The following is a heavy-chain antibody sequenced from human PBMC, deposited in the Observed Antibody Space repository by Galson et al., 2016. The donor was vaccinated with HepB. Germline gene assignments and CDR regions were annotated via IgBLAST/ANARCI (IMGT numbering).Heavy chain of an antibody. D-gene: IGHD5-24*01. CDR1: GFTVSNNY. J-gene: IGHJ4*02. V-gene: IGHV3-66*01. CDR2: IYSGGST. Sequence: SLRLSCAASGFTVSNNYTRWVRQAPGKGLEWVSLIYSGGSTYYADSVKGRFTISRDSSKNTLYLQMNSLRAEDTAVYYCAKGRWDFDSWGQGTLVTVSS. CDR3: AKGRWDFDS.